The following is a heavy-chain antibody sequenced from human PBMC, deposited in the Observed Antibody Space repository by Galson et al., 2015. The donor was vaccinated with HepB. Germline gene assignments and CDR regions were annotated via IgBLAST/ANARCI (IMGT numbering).Heavy chain of an antibody. CDR2: IKQDGSEK. J-gene: IGHJ4*01. CDR1: GFTFSSYS. V-gene: IGHV3-7*03. Sequence: SLRLSCAASGFTFSSYSMNWVRQAPGKGLEWVANIKQDGSEKYYVDSVKGRFTNSRENAKNSLFLEMNSLRAEDTAVYYCARDHIVGATNFDYWGQGTLVTVSS. CDR3: ARDHIVGATNFDY. D-gene: IGHD1-26*01.